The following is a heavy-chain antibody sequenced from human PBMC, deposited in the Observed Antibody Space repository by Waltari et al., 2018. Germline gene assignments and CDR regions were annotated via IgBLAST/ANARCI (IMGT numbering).Heavy chain of an antibody. V-gene: IGHV1-46*01. CDR2: INPSGGGT. CDR1: GYTFTAYS. J-gene: IGHJ4*02. CDR3: ARAGTTLIWGVAE. D-gene: IGHD3-10*01. Sequence: QVQLVQSGAEVKRPGASVKGSCKASGYTFTAYSMHWVRQDPGQGLEWMGIINPSGGGTTYTQKFQDRVTMTRDTSTNTVYMELSSLRSEDTAMYYCARAGTTLIWGVAEWGQGTLVTVSS.